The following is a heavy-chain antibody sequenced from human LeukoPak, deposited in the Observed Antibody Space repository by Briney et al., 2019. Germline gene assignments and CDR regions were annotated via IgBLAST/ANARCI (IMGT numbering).Heavy chain of an antibody. CDR1: GFTFSSYS. Sequence: GGSLRLSCAASGFTFSSYSMNCVRQAPGKGLEWVSSITSGSSYIYYTDSVQCRFTISRDNAKSSLYLQMNSLRAEDTAVYYCATGTTSGSYYFAYWGQGTLVTVSS. J-gene: IGHJ4*02. CDR3: ATGTTSGSYYFAY. CDR2: ITSGSSYI. V-gene: IGHV3-21*01. D-gene: IGHD1-1*01.